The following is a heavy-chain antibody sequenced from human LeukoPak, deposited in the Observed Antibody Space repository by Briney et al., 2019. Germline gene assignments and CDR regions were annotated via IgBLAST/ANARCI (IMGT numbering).Heavy chain of an antibody. CDR1: GFTFSNYG. J-gene: IGHJ4*02. CDR3: ARDDIAADGKGFDY. V-gene: IGHV3-30*19. Sequence: GGSLRLSCVGSGFTFSNYGIHWVRRAPGKGLEWVAAISYDGSGKHYGESVKGRFTISRDNSKNTLYMQMNSLRAEDTAVYYCARDDIAADGKGFDYWGQGTLVTVSS. CDR2: ISYDGSGK. D-gene: IGHD6-13*01.